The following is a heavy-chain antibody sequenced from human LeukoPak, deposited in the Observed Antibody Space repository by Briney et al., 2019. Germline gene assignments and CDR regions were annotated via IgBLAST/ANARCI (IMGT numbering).Heavy chain of an antibody. J-gene: IGHJ4*02. V-gene: IGHV4-4*02. CDR2: VNLQGST. CDR3: AREGGPYRPLDY. Sequence: PSETLSLTCGVSGGSIANTNYWTWVRQPPGKGLEWIGEVNLQGSTNYNPSLMGRVAISVDTSENHISLQLTSVTAADTAVYYCAREGGPYRPLDYSGQGTLVTVSS. CDR1: GGSIANTNY.